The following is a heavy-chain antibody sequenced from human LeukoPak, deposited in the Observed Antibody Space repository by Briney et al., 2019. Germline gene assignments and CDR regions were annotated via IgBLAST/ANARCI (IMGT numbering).Heavy chain of an antibody. D-gene: IGHD5-18*01. CDR2: IYHSGST. V-gene: IGHV4-4*02. J-gene: IGHJ6*02. Sequence: SGTLSLTCAVSGGSISSSNWWSWVRQPPGKGLEWIGEIYHSGSTNYNPSLKSRVTISVDKSKNQFSLKLSSVTAADTAVYYCARDHGGYSYGLGSRASSYGMDVWGQGTTVTVSS. CDR3: ARDHGGYSYGLGSRASSYGMDV. CDR1: GGSISSSNW.